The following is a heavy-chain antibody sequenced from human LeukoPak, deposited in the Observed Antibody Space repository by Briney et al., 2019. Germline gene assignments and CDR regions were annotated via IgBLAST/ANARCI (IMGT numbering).Heavy chain of an antibody. V-gene: IGHV3-7*01. D-gene: IGHD6-13*01. J-gene: IGHJ4*02. CDR2: IKQDGSEK. CDR1: GFTFSSYW. CDR3: ARALARVSSWYFG. Sequence: PGGSLRLSCAASGFTFSSYWMSWVRQAPGKGLEWVANIKQDGSEKYYVDSVKGRFTISRDNAKNSLYLQMNSLRAEDTAVYYCARALARVSSWYFGWGQGTLVTVSS.